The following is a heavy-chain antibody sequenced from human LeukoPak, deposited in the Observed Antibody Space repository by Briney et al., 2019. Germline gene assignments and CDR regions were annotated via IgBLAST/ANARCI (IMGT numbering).Heavy chain of an antibody. CDR3: ARVSYPYFFDY. CDR1: GGSISSGSYY. Sequence: SETLSLTCTVSGGSISSGSYYWSWIRQPAGKGLEWIGRIYASGSTDYSPSLKGRVTMSVDTSKNQFSLKLSSVTAADTAVYYCARVSYPYFFDYWGQGTVVTVSS. CDR2: IYASGST. J-gene: IGHJ4*02. V-gene: IGHV4-61*02.